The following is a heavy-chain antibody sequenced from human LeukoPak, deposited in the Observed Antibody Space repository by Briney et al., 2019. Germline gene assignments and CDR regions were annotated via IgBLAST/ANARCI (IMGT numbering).Heavy chain of an antibody. D-gene: IGHD6-19*01. CDR3: ARATPRPLTLRYSSGWYPIDY. CDR2: IIHSGST. J-gene: IGHJ4*02. CDR1: GGSLSGYY. V-gene: IGHV4-34*12. Sequence: SETLSLTCAVYGGSLSGYYWSWIRQPPGKGLEWVGEIIHSGSTNYNPSLKSRVTTPVATSKNQFSLKLTSVTAPDTAVYYSARATPRPLTLRYSSGWYPIDYWGQGTLVTVSS.